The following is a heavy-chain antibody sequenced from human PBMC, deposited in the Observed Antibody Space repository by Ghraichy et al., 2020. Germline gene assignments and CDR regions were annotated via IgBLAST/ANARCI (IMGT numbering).Heavy chain of an antibody. CDR1: GGSFSGDY. CDR2: INHGGYT. J-gene: IGHJ6*02. V-gene: IGHV4-34*01. Sequence: LSLTCAVYGGSFSGDYWTWIRQAPGKGLEWIGEINHGGYTNYNSSLKSRVTILLDTSKKQFSLRLSSVTAADTAVYYCARVMTQSYFYAMDVWGQGTTVTVSS. CDR3: ARVMTQSYFYAMDV.